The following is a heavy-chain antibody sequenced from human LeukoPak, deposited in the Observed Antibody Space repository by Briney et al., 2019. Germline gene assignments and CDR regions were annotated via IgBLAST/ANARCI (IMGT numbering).Heavy chain of an antibody. V-gene: IGHV1-8*01. CDR3: ATQAYGSGSFGAFDI. CDR1: GYTFASYD. J-gene: IGHJ3*02. Sequence: ASVKVSCKASGYTFASYDINWVRQATGQGLEWMGWMNPNSGNTGYAQKFQGRVTMTRNTSISTAYMELSSLRSEGPAVYYCATQAYGSGSFGAFDIWGQGTMVTVSS. CDR2: MNPNSGNT. D-gene: IGHD3-10*01.